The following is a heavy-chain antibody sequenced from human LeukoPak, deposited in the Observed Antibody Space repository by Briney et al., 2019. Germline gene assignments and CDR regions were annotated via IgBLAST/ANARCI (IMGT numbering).Heavy chain of an antibody. J-gene: IGHJ4*02. Sequence: SDTLSLTCTVSGASMNNYYWGWMRQPPGKGLEWIGYIYYNGRTYYNPSLKGRVTFSVATSKNYFSLKLTSVTTADTAVYFCARAFDNGYYFPYDFWGQGTLVTVSS. CDR1: GASMNNYY. V-gene: IGHV4-59*07. CDR2: IYYNGRT. CDR3: ARAFDNGYYFPYDF. D-gene: IGHD3-22*01.